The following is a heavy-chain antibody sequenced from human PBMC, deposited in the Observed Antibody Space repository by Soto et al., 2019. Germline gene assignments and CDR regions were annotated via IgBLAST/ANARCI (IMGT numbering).Heavy chain of an antibody. CDR3: ARDRSHCSSTSCYAPHFDY. CDR1: GFTFSSYS. D-gene: IGHD2-2*01. J-gene: IGHJ4*02. Sequence: PGGSPRLSCAASGFTFSSYSMNWVRQAPGKGLEWVSYISSSSSTIYYADSVKGRFTISRDNAKNSLYLQMNSLRAEDTAVYYCARDRSHCSSTSCYAPHFDYWGQGTLVTVSS. V-gene: IGHV3-48*01. CDR2: ISSSSSTI.